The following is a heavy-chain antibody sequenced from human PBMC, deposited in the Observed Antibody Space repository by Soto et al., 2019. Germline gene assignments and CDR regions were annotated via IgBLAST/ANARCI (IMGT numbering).Heavy chain of an antibody. V-gene: IGHV3-33*01. CDR3: ARDVSSGWYPGFDY. Sequence: QVQLVESGGDVVQPGRSLRLSCAASGFTFSSYGMHWVRQAPGKGLEWVAVIWYDGSNKYYADSVKGRFTISRDNSKNTLYLQMNSLRAEDTAVYYCARDVSSGWYPGFDYWGQGTLVTVSS. CDR2: IWYDGSNK. D-gene: IGHD6-19*01. J-gene: IGHJ4*02. CDR1: GFTFSSYG.